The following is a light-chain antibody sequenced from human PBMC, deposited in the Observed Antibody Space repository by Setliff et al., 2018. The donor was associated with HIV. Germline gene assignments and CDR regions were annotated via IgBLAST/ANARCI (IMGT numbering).Light chain of an antibody. CDR1: QSVFYSSYNKNF. CDR2: WAS. J-gene: IGKJ1*01. CDR3: QQYYSTPET. Sequence: DIVMTQFPESLAGSLGERATINCTSSQSVFYSSYNKNFLAWYQQKPGQAPKLLIYWASTRESGIPERFSGSGSGTDFTLTITTLQAEDVAVYYCQQYYSTPETFGQGTRWISN. V-gene: IGKV4-1*01.